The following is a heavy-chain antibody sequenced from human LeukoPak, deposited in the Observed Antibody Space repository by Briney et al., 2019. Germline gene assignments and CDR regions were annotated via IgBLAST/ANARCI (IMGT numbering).Heavy chain of an antibody. D-gene: IGHD2-15*01. Sequence: LGESLKISCTGSGYSFTSYWIGWVRQMPGKGLEWMGRIDPSDSYTNYSPSFQGHVTISADKSISTAYLQWSSLKASDTAMYYCARVAAGNWFDPWGQGTLVTVSS. V-gene: IGHV5-10-1*01. CDR2: IDPSDSYT. CDR3: ARVAAGNWFDP. J-gene: IGHJ5*02. CDR1: GYSFTSYW.